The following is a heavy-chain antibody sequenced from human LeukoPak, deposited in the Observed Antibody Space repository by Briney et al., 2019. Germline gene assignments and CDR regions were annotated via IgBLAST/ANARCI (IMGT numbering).Heavy chain of an antibody. CDR2: ISGSGGSGGST. V-gene: IGHV3-23*01. CDR3: AKAYYCDCVWGSYRPVDF. D-gene: IGHD3-16*02. Sequence: QPGGSLRLSCAASGITFSNYAMSWVRKAPGKGLEWVSIISGSGGSGGSTYYAGSVTGRFAISRDNSKNTLYLLMNSLRAEDTAVYYCAKAYYCDCVWGSYRPVDFWGQGTLVTVSS. J-gene: IGHJ4*02. CDR1: GITFSNYA.